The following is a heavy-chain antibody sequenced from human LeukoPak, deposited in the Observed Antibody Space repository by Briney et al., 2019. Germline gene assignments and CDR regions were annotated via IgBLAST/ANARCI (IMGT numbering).Heavy chain of an antibody. CDR3: ARGQGVVTRSDAFDI. CDR1: GYTFTSYD. V-gene: IGHV1-8*02. CDR2: MNPNSANT. D-gene: IGHD2-21*02. Sequence: ASVKVSCKASGYTFTSYDINWVRQATGQGLEWVGWMNPNSANTGYAQKFQGRVTMTRNTSIRTAYMELSSLRSEDTAVYYCARGQGVVTRSDAFDIWGQGTMVTVSS. J-gene: IGHJ3*02.